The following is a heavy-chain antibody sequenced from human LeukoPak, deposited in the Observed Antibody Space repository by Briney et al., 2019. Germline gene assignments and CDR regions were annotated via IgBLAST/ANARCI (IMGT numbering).Heavy chain of an antibody. CDR1: GGSINSYY. Sequence: SETLSLTCTVSGGSINSYYWSWIRQPPGKGPEWIGYIYYSGSTNYNPSLKSRVTMSVDTSKNQFSLKLSSVTAADTAVYYCARARHDILTGYYFYFDYWGQGTLVTVSS. J-gene: IGHJ4*02. CDR3: ARARHDILTGYYFYFDY. V-gene: IGHV4-59*01. D-gene: IGHD3-9*01. CDR2: IYYSGST.